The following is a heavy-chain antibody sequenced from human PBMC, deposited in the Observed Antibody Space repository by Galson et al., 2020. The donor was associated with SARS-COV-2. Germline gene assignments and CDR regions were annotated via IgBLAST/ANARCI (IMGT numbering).Heavy chain of an antibody. D-gene: IGHD2-15*01. CDR3: ARGLDGGGGYWCFDL. J-gene: IGHJ2*01. CDR2: IDHSGST. Sequence: SETLSLTCAVYGGSFSGYYWLWIRRPPGKGLEWIGEIDHSGSTNYNPSLKSRVTISVDTSKNQFSLKLSSVTAADTAVYYCARGLDGGGGYWCFDLWGRGTLVAVSS. V-gene: IGHV4-34*01. CDR1: GGSFSGYY.